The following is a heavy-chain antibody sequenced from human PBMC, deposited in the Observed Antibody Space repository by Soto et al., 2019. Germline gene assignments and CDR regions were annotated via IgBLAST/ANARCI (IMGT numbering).Heavy chain of an antibody. CDR1: GGSISSGGYY. V-gene: IGHV3-23*01. J-gene: IGHJ4*02. CDR2: TIDSGGRS. CDR3: AKDKMEQWLVGGYYDY. D-gene: IGHD6-19*01. Sequence: PSETLSLTCTVSGGSISSGGYYWSWVRQAPGKGLEWVSSTIDSGGRSYHADSVRGRFTISRDNSKNTLYLQMNSLRADDTAIYYCAKDKMEQWLVGGYYDYWGQGALVTVSS.